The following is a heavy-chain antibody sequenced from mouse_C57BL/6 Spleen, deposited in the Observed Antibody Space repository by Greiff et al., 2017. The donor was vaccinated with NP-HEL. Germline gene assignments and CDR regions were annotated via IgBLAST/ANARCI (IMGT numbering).Heavy chain of an antibody. D-gene: IGHD1-1*01. CDR2: IHPNSGST. Sequence: VQLQQSGAELVKPGASVTLSCKASGYTFTSYWMHWVKQRPGQGLEWIGMIHPNSGSTNYNEKFKSKATLTVDKSSSTAYMQLRSLTSEDSAVYYGAIRNYGSSYGAMDYWGQGTSVTVSS. V-gene: IGHV1-64*01. J-gene: IGHJ4*01. CDR1: GYTFTSYW. CDR3: AIRNYGSSYGAMDY.